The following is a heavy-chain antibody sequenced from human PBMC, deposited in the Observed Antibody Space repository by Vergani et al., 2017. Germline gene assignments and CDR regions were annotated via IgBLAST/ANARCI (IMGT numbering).Heavy chain of an antibody. CDR1: GGTFSSYA. J-gene: IGHJ2*01. CDR2: SIPIFGTA. CDR3: AKEILSSGWPRYFDL. D-gene: IGHD6-19*01. Sequence: QVQLVQSGAEVKKPGSSVKVSCKASGGTFSSYAISWVRQAPGQGLEWMGGSIPIFGTANYAQKFQGRVTITADESTSTAYMELSSLRAEDTAVYYCAKEILSSGWPRYFDLWGRGTLVTVSS. V-gene: IGHV1-69*12.